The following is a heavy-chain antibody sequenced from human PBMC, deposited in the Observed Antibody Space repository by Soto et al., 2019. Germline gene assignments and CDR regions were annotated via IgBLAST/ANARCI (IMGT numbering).Heavy chain of an antibody. V-gene: IGHV1-24*01. CDR3: ATGESATPYWFDP. Sequence: ASVKVSCKVSGYTLTELSMHWVRQAPGKGLEWMGGFDPEDGETIYVQKFQGRVTMTEDTSTDTAYMELSSLRSEDTAVYYCATGESATPYWFDPWGQGTLVTVSS. CDR2: FDPEDGET. J-gene: IGHJ5*02. D-gene: IGHD2-15*01. CDR1: GYTLTELS.